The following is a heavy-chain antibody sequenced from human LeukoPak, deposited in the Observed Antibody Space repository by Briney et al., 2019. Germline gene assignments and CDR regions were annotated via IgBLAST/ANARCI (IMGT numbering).Heavy chain of an antibody. CDR3: ARVLRYCSGGNCYSGGLGYMDV. Sequence: PGGSLRLSCAASGFTFTTYGMSWVRQAPGKWLEWVSTISTSSTFIYYADSLKGRFTISRDNAKNSLFLQMNSLRAEDTAVNYCARVLRYCSGGNCYSGGLGYMDVWGKGTTVTISS. V-gene: IGHV3-21*04. CDR2: ISTSSTFI. CDR1: GFTFTTYG. J-gene: IGHJ6*03. D-gene: IGHD2-15*01.